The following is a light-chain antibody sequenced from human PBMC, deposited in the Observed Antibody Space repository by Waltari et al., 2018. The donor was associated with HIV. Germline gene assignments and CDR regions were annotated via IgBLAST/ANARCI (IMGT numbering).Light chain of an antibody. CDR3: LLSYRGARPAI. J-gene: IGLJ2*01. CDR1: SGPVTSRHY. Sequence: QAVVTQEPALTVSPGGTVTLTCGSSSGPVTSRHYPHWFQQKPGQAPRALIYDTNNKHTWTPARFSGSLLVGNAALTLSGAQPEDEADYFCLLSYRGARPAIFGGGTKLSVL. V-gene: IGLV7-46*01. CDR2: DTN.